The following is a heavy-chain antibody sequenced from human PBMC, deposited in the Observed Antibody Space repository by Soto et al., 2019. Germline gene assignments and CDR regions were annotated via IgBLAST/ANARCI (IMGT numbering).Heavy chain of an antibody. CDR2: ISSSSSTI. CDR1: GFTFSSYS. V-gene: IGHV3-48*04. D-gene: IGHD3-3*02. J-gene: IGHJ6*02. Sequence: GGSLRLSCAASGFTFSSYSMDWVRQAPGKGLEWVSYISSSSSTIYYADSVKGRFTISRDNAKNSLYLQMNSLRAEDTAVYYCARDLVTPHLYYYYYGMDVWGQGTTVTVSS. CDR3: ARDLVTPHLYYYYYGMDV.